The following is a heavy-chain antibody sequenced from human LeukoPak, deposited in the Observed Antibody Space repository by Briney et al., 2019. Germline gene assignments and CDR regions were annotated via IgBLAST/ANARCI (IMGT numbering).Heavy chain of an antibody. CDR1: GFTFSSYS. D-gene: IGHD3-22*01. CDR2: ISSSSSYI. Sequence: GGPLRLSCAASGFTFSSYSMNWVRQAPGKGLEWVSSISSSSSYIYYADSVKGRFTISRDNAKNSLYLQMNSLRAEDTAVYYCAREVYDSVGNIPYCYYYYMDVWGKGTTVTVSS. V-gene: IGHV3-21*01. CDR3: AREVYDSVGNIPYCYYYYMDV. J-gene: IGHJ6*03.